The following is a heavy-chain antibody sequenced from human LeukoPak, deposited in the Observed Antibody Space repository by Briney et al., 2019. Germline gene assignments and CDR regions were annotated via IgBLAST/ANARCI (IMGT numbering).Heavy chain of an antibody. J-gene: IGHJ4*02. CDR3: ARTLKGGGALDY. CDR1: GFTFSNYW. D-gene: IGHD3-16*01. CDR2: IKEDGSDK. Sequence: GGSLRLSCAASGFTFSNYWFNWARQAPGRGRGWVDNIKEDGSDKNHVDSVKGRFTISRDNAKNSLFLQMNSLRAEDTAVYYCARTLKGGGALDYWGQGTLVTVSS. V-gene: IGHV3-7*03.